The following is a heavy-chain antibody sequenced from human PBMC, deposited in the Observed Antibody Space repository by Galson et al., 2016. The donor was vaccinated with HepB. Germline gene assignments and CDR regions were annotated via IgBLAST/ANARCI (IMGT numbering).Heavy chain of an antibody. CDR1: EFSFRSYS. CDR2: ITAGGNTI. J-gene: IGHJ4*02. Sequence: LRLSCAASEFSFRSYSMNWVRQAPGKGLEWLSSITAGGNTIYYADSVKGRFTISRDNAKSSLYLQMNSLRDDDTAVYFCARAGVAYEKSGYFYGQRDYWGQGTLVIVSS. CDR3: ARAGVAYEKSGYFYGQRDY. D-gene: IGHD3-22*01. V-gene: IGHV3-48*02.